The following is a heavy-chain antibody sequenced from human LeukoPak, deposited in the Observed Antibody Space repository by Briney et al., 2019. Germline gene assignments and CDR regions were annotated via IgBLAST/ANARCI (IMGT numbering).Heavy chain of an antibody. Sequence: PGGSLRLSCAASGVTFSSYWMHWVRQAPGKGLVWVSRINTDGSSTSYADSVKGRFTTSRDNAKNTLYLQMNSLRAEDTAVYYCVNSLGALSGWGQGTLVTVSS. CDR3: VNSLGALSG. CDR2: INTDGSST. V-gene: IGHV3-74*01. J-gene: IGHJ4*02. CDR1: GVTFSSYW. D-gene: IGHD3-16*01.